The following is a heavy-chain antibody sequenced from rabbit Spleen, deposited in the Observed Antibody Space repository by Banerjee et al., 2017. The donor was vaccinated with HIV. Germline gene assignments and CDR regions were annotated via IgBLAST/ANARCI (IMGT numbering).Heavy chain of an antibody. Sequence: QSLEESGGDLVKPGASLRLTCTASGFSFSDRDVMCWVRQAPGKGLEWIACINTYTGKGVYATWAKGRFTISRTSSTTVTLQMTSLTAADTATYFCARDLTSVIGWNFSLWGQGTLVTVS. CDR2: INTYTGKG. D-gene: IGHD1-1*01. V-gene: IGHV1S40*01. J-gene: IGHJ4*01. CDR3: ARDLTSVIGWNFSL. CDR1: GFSFSDRDV.